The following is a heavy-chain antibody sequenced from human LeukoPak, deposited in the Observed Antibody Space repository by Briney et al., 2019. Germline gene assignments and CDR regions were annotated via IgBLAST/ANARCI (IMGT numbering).Heavy chain of an antibody. D-gene: IGHD2-2*02. CDR2: INHSGST. Sequence: SETLSLTCAVYGGSFSGYYWSWIRQPPGKGLEWIGEINHSGSTNYNPSLKSRVTISVDTSKNQFSLKLSSVTAADTAVYYCARERPDIVVVPAAIHHWFDPWGQGTLVTVSS. CDR1: GGSFSGYY. V-gene: IGHV4-34*01. CDR3: ARERPDIVVVPAAIHHWFDP. J-gene: IGHJ5*02.